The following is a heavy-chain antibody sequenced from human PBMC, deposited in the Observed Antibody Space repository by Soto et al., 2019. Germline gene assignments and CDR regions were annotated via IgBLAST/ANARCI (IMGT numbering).Heavy chain of an antibody. D-gene: IGHD3-3*01. CDR1: GGTFSSYA. CDR2: IIPIFGTA. Sequence: SVKVSCKASGGTFSSYAISWVRQAPGQGLEWMGGIIPIFGTANYAQKFQGRVTITADESTSTAYMELSSLRSEDTAVYYCARLYDFWSGQPYYYGMDVWGQGTTVTVSS. V-gene: IGHV1-69*13. J-gene: IGHJ6*01. CDR3: ARLYDFWSGQPYYYGMDV.